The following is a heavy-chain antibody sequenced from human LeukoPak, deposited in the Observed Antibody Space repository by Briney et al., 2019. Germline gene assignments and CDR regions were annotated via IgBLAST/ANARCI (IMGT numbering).Heavy chain of an antibody. V-gene: IGHV4-61*02. Sequence: SQTLPLTCTVSGGSISSGSYYWSWIRQPAGKGLEWIGRIYTSGSTNYNPSLKSRVTISVDTSKNQFSLKLSSVTAADTAVYYCASGTAMVDFDYWGQGTLVTVSS. CDR2: IYTSGST. D-gene: IGHD5-18*01. J-gene: IGHJ4*02. CDR1: GGSISSGSYY. CDR3: ASGTAMVDFDY.